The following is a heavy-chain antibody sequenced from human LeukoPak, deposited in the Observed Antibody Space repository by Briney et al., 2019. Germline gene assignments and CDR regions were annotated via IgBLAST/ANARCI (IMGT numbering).Heavy chain of an antibody. J-gene: IGHJ4*02. V-gene: IGHV3-30*03. CDR2: ISYDVNKK. Sequence: GGSLRLSCAASGFTFSNYYMHWVRQAPGKGLEWVAVISYDVNKKYYADSVKGRFTISRDNSKNTLYLQMNSLRAEDTAVYYCARDGTYYYGSGSYEPYFDYWGQGTLVTVSS. CDR1: GFTFSNYY. D-gene: IGHD3-10*01. CDR3: ARDGTYYYGSGSYEPYFDY.